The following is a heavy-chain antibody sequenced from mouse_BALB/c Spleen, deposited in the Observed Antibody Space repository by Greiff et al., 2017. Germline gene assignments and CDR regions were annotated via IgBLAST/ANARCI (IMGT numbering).Heavy chain of an antibody. CDR2: IDPANGNT. CDR3: ARTIYYDYDGFAY. J-gene: IGHJ3*01. CDR1: GFNIKDTY. V-gene: IGHV14-3*02. Sequence: VQLQQSGAELVKPGASVKLSCTASGFNIKDTYMHWVKQRPEQGLEWIGRIDPANGNTNYDPKFQGKATITADTSSNTAYLQLSSLTSEDTAVYYCARTIYYDYDGFAYWGQGTLVTVSA. D-gene: IGHD2-4*01.